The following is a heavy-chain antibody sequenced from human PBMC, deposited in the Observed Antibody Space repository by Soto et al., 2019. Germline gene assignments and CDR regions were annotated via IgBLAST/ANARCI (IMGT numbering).Heavy chain of an antibody. CDR1: GGTFSSYA. J-gene: IGHJ5*02. V-gene: IGHV1-69*06. CDR3: ARDGEINSIP. D-gene: IGHD3-10*01. CDR2: SIPIFGTA. Sequence: GASVKVSCKASGGTFSSYAISWVRQAPGQGLEWMGGSIPIFGTANYAQKFQGRVTITADKSTSTAYMERSSLRTEDTAVYYCARDGEINSIPWGQGTLVTVSS.